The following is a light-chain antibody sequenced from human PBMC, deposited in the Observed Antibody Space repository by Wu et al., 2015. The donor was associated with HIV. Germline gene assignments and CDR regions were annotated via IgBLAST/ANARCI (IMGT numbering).Light chain of an antibody. CDR1: QTVGSRY. J-gene: IGKJ2*01. Sequence: EIVLTQSPGTLSLSPGERATLSCRASQTVGSRYLAWYQQRPGQAPRLLMYATSSRATGIPDRVSGSGSGTDFTLTISRLEPEDFAVYYCQQYGSSPYTFGQGTKLEIK. CDR3: QQYGSSPYT. CDR2: ATS. V-gene: IGKV3-20*01.